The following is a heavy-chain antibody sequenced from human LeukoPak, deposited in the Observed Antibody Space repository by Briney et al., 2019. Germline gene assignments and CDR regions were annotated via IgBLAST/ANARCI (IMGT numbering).Heavy chain of an antibody. J-gene: IGHJ5*02. Sequence: GGSLRLSCTASGFTFSRYWMSWVRQAPGKGLEWVANIKEDGSEKYYVDSVKGRFTVSRDNAKNSLYLQMNSLRAEDTAVYYCARDCSGSSCLHWFDPWGQGTLVTVSS. CDR2: IKEDGSEK. CDR1: GFTFSRYW. V-gene: IGHV3-7*01. CDR3: ARDCSGSSCLHWFDP. D-gene: IGHD2-15*01.